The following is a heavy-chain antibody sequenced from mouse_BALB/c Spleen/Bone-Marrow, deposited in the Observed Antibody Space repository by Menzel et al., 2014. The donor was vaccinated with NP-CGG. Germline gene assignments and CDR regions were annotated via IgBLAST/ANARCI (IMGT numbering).Heavy chain of an antibody. D-gene: IGHD2-10*02. CDR3: ARDVGYGNYFVY. CDR1: GFTFSDSY. J-gene: IGHJ3*01. CDR2: SRNKAKYYTT. V-gene: IGHV7-1*02. Sequence: EVQVVESGGGLVQPGDSLRLSCAPSGFTFSDSYMEWVRQPPGKRLEWIAASRNKAKYYTTEYSASVKGRFIVSRDTSQSVLYLQMNALRAEDTAIYYCARDVGYGNYFVYWGQGTLVTVSA.